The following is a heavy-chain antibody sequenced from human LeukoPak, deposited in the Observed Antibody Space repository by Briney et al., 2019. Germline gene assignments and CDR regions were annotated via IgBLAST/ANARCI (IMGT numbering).Heavy chain of an antibody. CDR1: GFTFSSYW. CDR3: ARTTSWFGPYYYYYMDV. Sequence: GGSLRLSCAASGFTFSSYWMSWVRQAPGKGLEWVANIKQDGSEKYYVDSVKGRFTISRDNAKNSLYLQMNSLRAEDTAVYYCARTTSWFGPYYYYYMDVWGKGTTVTVSS. J-gene: IGHJ6*03. CDR2: IKQDGSEK. D-gene: IGHD2-2*01. V-gene: IGHV3-7*01.